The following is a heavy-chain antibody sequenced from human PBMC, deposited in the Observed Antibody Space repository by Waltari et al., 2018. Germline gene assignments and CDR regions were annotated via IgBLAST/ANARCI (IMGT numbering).Heavy chain of an antibody. V-gene: IGHV3-23*04. Sequence: EVQLVESGGGLVQPGGSLRLSCAASGFTFSSYAMSWVRHAPGKGLEWVSAISGSGGSTYYADSVKGRFTISRDNSKNTLYLQMNSLRAEDTAVYYCAKGYSSGWSPQTYFDYWGQGTLVTVSS. J-gene: IGHJ4*02. D-gene: IGHD6-19*01. CDR3: AKGYSSGWSPQTYFDY. CDR1: GFTFSSYA. CDR2: ISGSGGST.